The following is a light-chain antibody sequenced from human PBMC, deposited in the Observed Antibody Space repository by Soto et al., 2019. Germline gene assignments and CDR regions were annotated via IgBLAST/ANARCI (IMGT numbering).Light chain of an antibody. J-gene: IGKJ1*01. CDR1: TSVSNW. CDR2: DVS. Sequence: DIQMTQSPSTLSASVGERVTITCRARTSVSNWLAWYQQKPGKAPNLLIYDVSSLESGVPSRFSGSGSGTGFLLTISSLQTDDVATYYGQQYDSYSWTFGRGTKVDMK. CDR3: QQYDSYSWT. V-gene: IGKV1-5*01.